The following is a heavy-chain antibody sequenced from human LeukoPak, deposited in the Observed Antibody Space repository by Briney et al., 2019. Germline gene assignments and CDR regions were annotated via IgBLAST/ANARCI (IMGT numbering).Heavy chain of an antibody. J-gene: IGHJ4*02. CDR1: GFTFSSYG. Sequence: GGSLRLSCAASGFTFSSYGMHWVRQAPGKGLEWVAVIWYDGSNKYYADSVKGRFTISRDNSKNTLYLQMNSLRAEDTAVYYCAKGATTVVGYYFDYWGQGTLVTVSS. CDR3: AKGATTVVGYYFDY. D-gene: IGHD1-1*01. V-gene: IGHV3-33*06. CDR2: IWYDGSNK.